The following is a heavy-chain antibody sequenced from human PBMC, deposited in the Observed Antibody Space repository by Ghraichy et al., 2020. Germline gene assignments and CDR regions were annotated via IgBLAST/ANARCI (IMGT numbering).Heavy chain of an antibody. CDR2: MSYSGRI. Sequence: SETLSLTCTVSGGSISSYYWSWIRQPPGKGLEWIGDMSYSGRINYNASLKSRVTMSVDTSENQVSLKLRSVTAADTAVYYCARYHVVGPTTSTLHRSYYYYGLDVWGQGTTVTVSS. J-gene: IGHJ6*02. D-gene: IGHD2-15*01. CDR1: GGSISSYY. CDR3: ARYHVVGPTTSTLHRSYYYYGLDV. V-gene: IGHV4-59*01.